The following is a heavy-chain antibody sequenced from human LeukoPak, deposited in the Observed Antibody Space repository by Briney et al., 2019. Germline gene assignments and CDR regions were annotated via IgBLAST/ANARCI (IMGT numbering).Heavy chain of an antibody. CDR2: ISWNSGSI. J-gene: IGHJ6*03. CDR1: GFTFDDYA. CDR3: AKGVTGDYYYYYMDV. Sequence: QPGGSLRLSCAASGFTFDDYAMHWVRQAPGKGLEWVSGISWNSGSIGYADSVKGRFTISRDNAKNSLYLQMNSLRAEDMALYYCAKGVTGDYYYYYMDVWGKGTTVTVSS. V-gene: IGHV3-9*03.